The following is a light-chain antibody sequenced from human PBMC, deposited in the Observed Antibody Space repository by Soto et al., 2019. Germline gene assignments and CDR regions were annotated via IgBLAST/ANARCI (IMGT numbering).Light chain of an antibody. Sequence: DVQMTQSPSSVSASLGDTVTITCRASQGLSSYLAWYQQKPGKAPKLLIYAASTLQSGVPSRFSGSGSGTEFTLTISRLQPEDFATYYCQQLNSYPITFGQGTRLEIK. J-gene: IGKJ5*01. CDR1: QGLSSY. CDR2: AAS. V-gene: IGKV1-9*01. CDR3: QQLNSYPIT.